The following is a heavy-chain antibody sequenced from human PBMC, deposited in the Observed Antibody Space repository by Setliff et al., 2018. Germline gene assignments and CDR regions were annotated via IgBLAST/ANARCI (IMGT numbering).Heavy chain of an antibody. V-gene: IGHV1-2*02. CDR2: INANTGGT. D-gene: IGHD6-19*01. CDR3: ARVGGYTSAWHGIEAFDI. CDR1: GYTFAKYG. J-gene: IGHJ3*02. Sequence: GASVKVSCKAFGYTFAKYGTSWVRQAPGQGLEWMGWINANTGGTREVQKFQGRVTMTRDTSIDTAYMEVNRLTYDDTAVYYCARVGGYTSAWHGIEAFDIWGQGTKVTVS.